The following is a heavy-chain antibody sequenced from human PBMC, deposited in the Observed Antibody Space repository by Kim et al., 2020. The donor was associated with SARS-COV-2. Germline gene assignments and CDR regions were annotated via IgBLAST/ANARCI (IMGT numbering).Heavy chain of an antibody. V-gene: IGHV4-34*01. CDR3: YSRDWFGMDV. Sequence: SETLSLTCAVYGGSFSGYYWSWIRQPPGKGLEWIGEIKHSGSTNYNLSLKNRVTISVDTSKNQFSLKLSSVTAADTAVYYCYSRDWFGMDVWGQGTTVTVSS. CDR2: IKHSGST. J-gene: IGHJ6*02. D-gene: IGHD3-9*01. CDR1: GGSFSGYY.